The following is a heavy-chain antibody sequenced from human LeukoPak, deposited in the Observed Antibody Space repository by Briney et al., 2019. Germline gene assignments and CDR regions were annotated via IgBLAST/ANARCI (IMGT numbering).Heavy chain of an antibody. CDR2: IYPNGST. CDR3: ARDVRRALRFNNFYPYFGMDV. J-gene: IGHJ6*04. Sequence: SETLSLTCSVSGGPISFYWSWIRQSPGKGLEWIGCIYPNGSTSYNSSLKSRVTISLDTSKKQVSLMLNSVTAADTAVYYCARDVRRALRFNNFYPYFGMDVWGKGTTVIVST. V-gene: IGHV4-59*01. D-gene: IGHD3-3*01. CDR1: GGPISFY.